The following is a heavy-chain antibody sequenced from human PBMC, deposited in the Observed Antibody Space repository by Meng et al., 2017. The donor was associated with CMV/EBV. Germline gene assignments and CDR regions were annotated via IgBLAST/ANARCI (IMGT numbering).Heavy chain of an antibody. Sequence: SETLSLTCTVSGSPASSVSYYWSWIRQPPGKGLEWIGYIYYSGSTNHNPYLKSRITISVDTSKNQFSLKLSSVPAADTAVYYCASLYCSSTGCYNDYWGQGTLVTVSS. J-gene: IGHJ4*02. D-gene: IGHD2-2*02. V-gene: IGHV4-61*01. CDR3: ASLYCSSTGCYNDY. CDR1: GSPASSVSYY. CDR2: IYYSGST.